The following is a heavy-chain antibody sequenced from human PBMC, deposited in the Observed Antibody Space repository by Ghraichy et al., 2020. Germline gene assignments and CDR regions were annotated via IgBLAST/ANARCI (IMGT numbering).Heavy chain of an antibody. V-gene: IGHV3-64D*08. CDR3: VKRGCSGGSCYGQVEY. D-gene: IGHD2-15*01. CDR2: INNDEDTT. Sequence: GESLNISCSASGFIFNNYAMHWVRQAPGKGLEFVSTINNDEDTTSYADSVKGRFTLSRDNSKNTLYLQMSSLRPDDTAVYYCVKRGCSGGSCYGQVEYLGRGTLVTVSS. J-gene: IGHJ4*02. CDR1: GFIFNNYA.